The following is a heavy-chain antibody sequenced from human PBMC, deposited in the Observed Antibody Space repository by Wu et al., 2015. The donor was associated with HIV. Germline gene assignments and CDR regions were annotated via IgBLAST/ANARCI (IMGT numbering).Heavy chain of an antibody. CDR3: STGLNSYAFDI. CDR1: GYILSKLS. CDR2: FDAEEGET. V-gene: IGHV1-24*01. J-gene: IGHJ3*02. Sequence: QVQPVQSGAEVKKPGASVRVSCKVSGYILSKLSIHWVRQAPAKGLEWMGGFDAEEGETIYAQKLQGRVTMTEDTSTDIAYMELSSLKSEDTAMYYCSTGLNSYAFDIWGQGTTVIVSS. D-gene: IGHD1-1*01.